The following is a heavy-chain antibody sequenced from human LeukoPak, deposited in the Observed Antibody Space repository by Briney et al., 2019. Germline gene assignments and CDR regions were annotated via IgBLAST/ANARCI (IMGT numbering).Heavy chain of an antibody. CDR3: ARVYYGSGSYVYYYYYMDV. Sequence: GGSLRLSCAASGFTFSKYGMSWIRQAPGKGLEWVSYISSSGSTIYYADSVKGRFTISRDNAKNSLYLQMNSLRAEDTAVYYCARVYYGSGSYVYYYYYMDVWGKGTTVTISS. CDR2: ISSSGSTI. J-gene: IGHJ6*03. V-gene: IGHV3-48*03. CDR1: GFTFSKYG. D-gene: IGHD3-10*01.